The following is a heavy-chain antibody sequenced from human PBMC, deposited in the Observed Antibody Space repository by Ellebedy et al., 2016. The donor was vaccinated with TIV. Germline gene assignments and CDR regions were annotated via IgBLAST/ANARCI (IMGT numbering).Heavy chain of an antibody. Sequence: GGSLRLSCAASGFTFRSYGMHWVRQAPGKGLEWVAVIWSDGSHQYYADSVKGRFTISRDNFKNTLFLQMNSLRAEDTVMYYCVRSQIYGAHGVDYFDYWGQGTLVTVSS. D-gene: IGHD4-17*01. J-gene: IGHJ4*02. CDR3: VRSQIYGAHGVDYFDY. V-gene: IGHV3-33*01. CDR2: IWSDGSHQ. CDR1: GFTFRSYG.